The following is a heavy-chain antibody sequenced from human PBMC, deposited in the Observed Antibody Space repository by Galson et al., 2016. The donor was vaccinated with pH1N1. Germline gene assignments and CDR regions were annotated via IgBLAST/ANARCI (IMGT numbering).Heavy chain of an antibody. CDR3: ARSEYYYDSSGYRHDTFDI. CDR2: TCYRSKWYN. D-gene: IGHD3-22*01. CDR1: GDSVSSNSAA. J-gene: IGHJ3*02. Sequence: CAISGDSVSSNSAAWNWIRQSPSRGLEWLGRTCYRSKWYNDYGVSVKSRITINPDTPKNQFSLQLNSVTPEDAAVYYCARSEYYYDSSGYRHDTFDIWGQGTTVTVSS. V-gene: IGHV6-1*01.